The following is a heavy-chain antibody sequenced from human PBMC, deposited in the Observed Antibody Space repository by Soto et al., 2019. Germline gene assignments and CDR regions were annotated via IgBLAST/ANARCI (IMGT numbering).Heavy chain of an antibody. J-gene: IGHJ5*02. CDR1: GGSISSYY. CDR3: ARLAAGIGVGWFDP. Sequence: SETLSLTCTVSGGSISSYYWSWIRHPPGKGLEWIGYIYYSGSTNYNPSLKSRVTISVDTSKNQFSLKLSSVTAADTAVYYCARLAAGIGVGWFDPWGQGTLVTVSS. D-gene: IGHD6-13*01. V-gene: IGHV4-59*01. CDR2: IYYSGST.